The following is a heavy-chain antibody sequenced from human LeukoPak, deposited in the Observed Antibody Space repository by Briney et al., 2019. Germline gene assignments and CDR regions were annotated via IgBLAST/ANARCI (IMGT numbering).Heavy chain of an antibody. CDR3: ARTRYCSSSSCHIAYDI. CDR2: ISSSSNYI. V-gene: IGHV3-21*01. J-gene: IGHJ3*02. D-gene: IGHD2-15*01. Sequence: GGSLRVSCAASGFTFSSYSMNWVRQAPGQGLEWVSSISSSSNYIDYADSVKGRFTISRDTARNSLYLQMNSLRAEDTAVYYCARTRYCSSSSCHIAYDIWGQGTVVTVSS. CDR1: GFTFSSYS.